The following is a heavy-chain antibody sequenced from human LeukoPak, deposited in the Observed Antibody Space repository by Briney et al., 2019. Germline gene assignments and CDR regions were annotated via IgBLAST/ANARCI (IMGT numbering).Heavy chain of an antibody. D-gene: IGHD5-12*01. CDR1: GYTFTGYY. V-gene: IGHV1-18*04. CDR3: ARARGGSGYDDY. J-gene: IGHJ4*02. CDR2: ISAYNGNT. Sequence: GASVKVSCKASGYTFTGYYMHWVRQAPGQGLEWMGWISAYNGNTNYAQKLQGRVTMTTDTSTSTAYMELRSLRSDDTAVYYCARARGGSGYDDYWGQGTLVTVSS.